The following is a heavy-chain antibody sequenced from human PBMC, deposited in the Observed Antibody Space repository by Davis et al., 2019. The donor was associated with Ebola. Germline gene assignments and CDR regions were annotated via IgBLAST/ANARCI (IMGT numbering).Heavy chain of an antibody. V-gene: IGHV3-21*01. CDR2: ISSSSSYI. D-gene: IGHD3-3*01. CDR3: ARVRVYDFWSGYFDY. CDR1: GFTFSSYS. J-gene: IGHJ4*02. Sequence: GESLKISCAASGFTFSSYSMNWVRQAPGKGLEWVSSISSSSSYIYYADSVKGRFTISRDNAKNSLYLQMNSLRAEDTAVYYCARVRVYDFWSGYFDYWGQGTLVTISS.